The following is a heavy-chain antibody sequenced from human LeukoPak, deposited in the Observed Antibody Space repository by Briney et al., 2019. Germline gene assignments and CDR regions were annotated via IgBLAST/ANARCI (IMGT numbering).Heavy chain of an antibody. CDR1: GFTFSSNT. D-gene: IGHD6-19*01. J-gene: IGHJ4*02. CDR2: ITGSGGST. Sequence: PGGSLRLSCAASGFTFSSNTMSWVRQAPGKGLEWVSAITGSGGSTYHADSVKGRFTISRDNSKNTLYLQMNSLRVEDTAVYYCAKDRENSGWKRRFDYWGQGTLVTVSS. V-gene: IGHV3-23*01. CDR3: AKDRENSGWKRRFDY.